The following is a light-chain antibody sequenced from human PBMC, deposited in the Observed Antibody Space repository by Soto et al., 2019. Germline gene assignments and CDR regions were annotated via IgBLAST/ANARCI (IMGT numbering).Light chain of an antibody. Sequence: QSVLTQPASVSGSPGQSITVSCIGTSNDVGAYNYVSWYQQHPGRAPKLLIYEVTYRPSGVSGRFSGSKSGNTASLTISGLQAEDEADYYCSSYTSSSTLYVFGTGTKVTVL. V-gene: IGLV2-14*01. CDR1: SNDVGAYNY. CDR3: SSYTSSSTLYV. CDR2: EVT. J-gene: IGLJ1*01.